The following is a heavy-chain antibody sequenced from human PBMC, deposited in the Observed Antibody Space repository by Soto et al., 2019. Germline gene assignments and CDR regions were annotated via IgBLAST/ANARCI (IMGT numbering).Heavy chain of an antibody. J-gene: IGHJ2*01. CDR2: TIPIFGTA. Sequence: QVQLVQSGAEVKKPGSSVKVSCKDSGGTFSSYAISWWRKAPGQGLEWMGGTIPIFGTANYAQKFQGRVTITADESTSTAYMELSSLRSEDTAVYYCARDKMDYYDSSGYYYPRYFDLWGRGTLVTVSS. CDR1: GGTFSSYA. CDR3: ARDKMDYYDSSGYYYPRYFDL. V-gene: IGHV1-69*12. D-gene: IGHD3-22*01.